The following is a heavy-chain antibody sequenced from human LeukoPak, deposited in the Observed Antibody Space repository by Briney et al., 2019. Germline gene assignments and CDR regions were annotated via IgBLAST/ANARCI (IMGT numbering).Heavy chain of an antibody. V-gene: IGHV1-18*01. J-gene: IGHJ6*02. CDR1: GYTFTSYG. CDR2: ISAYNGNT. CDR3: ARDRYDFWSGYYYHYGMDV. Sequence: ASVTVSCKASGYTFTSYGISWVRQAPGQGLEWVGWISAYNGNTNYAQKLQGRVTMTTDTCTSTAYMELRSLRSDDPAVYYCARDRYDFWSGYYYHYGMDVWGQETTVPVSS. D-gene: IGHD3-3*01.